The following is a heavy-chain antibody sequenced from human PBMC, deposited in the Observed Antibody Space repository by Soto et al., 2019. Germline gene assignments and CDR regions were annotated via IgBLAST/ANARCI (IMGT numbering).Heavy chain of an antibody. CDR2: IYYSGST. CDR3: ARHDPLMITFGGVIGRP. Sequence: QVLLQESGPGLVRPSETLSLTCSVSGGSFSSTTYYWGWVRQPPGKGLEWIGSIYYSGSTYYNPSLKSRVTISVDTSKNQFSLRLTSVTAADTAVYYCARHDPLMITFGGVIGRPWGQGTLVTVSS. CDR1: GGSFSSTTYY. V-gene: IGHV4-39*01. D-gene: IGHD3-16*02. J-gene: IGHJ5*02.